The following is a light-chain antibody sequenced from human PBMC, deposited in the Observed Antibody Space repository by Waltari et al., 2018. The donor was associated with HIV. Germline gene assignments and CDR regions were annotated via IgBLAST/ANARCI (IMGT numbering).Light chain of an antibody. CDR2: DDV. CDR1: HIRSHS. V-gene: IGLV3-21*02. Sequence: SYVLSQSPSPFVAPGQTATSSSGHIRSHSVHWYRQKPGRSPLLVVLDDVDRSSGIPARFSGARSGERATLTIRGVEAGDEADYYCQVWDRSYKEAVFGGGT. CDR3: QVWDRSYKEAV. J-gene: IGLJ2*01.